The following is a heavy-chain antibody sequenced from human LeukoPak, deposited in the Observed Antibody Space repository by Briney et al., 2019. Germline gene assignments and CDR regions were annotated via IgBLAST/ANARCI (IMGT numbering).Heavy chain of an antibody. CDR1: GYSISSGYY. D-gene: IGHD3-22*01. CDR2: IYYSGST. V-gene: IGHV4-38-2*02. CDR3: ATNEYYYDSSGRATLFYYYYYYMDV. Sequence: SETLSLTCTVSGYSISSGYYWGWIRQPPGKGLEWIGSIYYSGSTYYNPSLKSRVTISVDTSKNQFSLKLSSVTAADTAVYYCATNEYYYDSSGRATLFYYYYYYMDVWGKGTTVTVSS. J-gene: IGHJ6*03.